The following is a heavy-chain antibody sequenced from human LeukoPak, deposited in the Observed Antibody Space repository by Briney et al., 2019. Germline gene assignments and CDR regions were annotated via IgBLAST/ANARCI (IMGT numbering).Heavy chain of an antibody. CDR1: GDSLNSYY. V-gene: IGHV4-59*01. CDR3: TKGRIQLGY. Sequence: SETLSLTCTVSGDSLNSYYWSWIRQSPGKGLEWIGYIYYSGSINYNPSLKSRVTISVDTSKNQFSLKLTSVTAADTAVYYCTKGRIQLGYWGQGTLITVSS. CDR2: IYYSGSI. J-gene: IGHJ4*02. D-gene: IGHD5-18*01.